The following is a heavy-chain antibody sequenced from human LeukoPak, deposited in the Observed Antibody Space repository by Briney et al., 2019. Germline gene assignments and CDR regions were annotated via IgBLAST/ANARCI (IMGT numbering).Heavy chain of an antibody. D-gene: IGHD2-15*01. J-gene: IGHJ5*02. CDR1: GFTLSDYY. Sequence: GGSLRLSCAASGFTLSDYYIDWVRQAPGKGLEWIGRTRNKVRGYTTEYAASVKGRFTISRDDSKNSLYLQMNSLKTADTAVYYCARQEYCSGGSCYTWFDPWGQGTLVTVSS. V-gene: IGHV3-72*01. CDR3: ARQEYCSGGSCYTWFDP. CDR2: TRNKVRGYTT.